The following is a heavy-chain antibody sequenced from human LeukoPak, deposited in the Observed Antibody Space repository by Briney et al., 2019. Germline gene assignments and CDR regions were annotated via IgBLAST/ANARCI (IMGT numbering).Heavy chain of an antibody. J-gene: IGHJ6*02. V-gene: IGHV4-39*01. CDR1: GGSISSSSYY. CDR2: IYYSGST. Sequence: TSETLSLTCTVSGGSISSSSYYWGWIRQPPGKGLEWIGSIYYSGSTYYNPSLKSRVTIFVDTSKNQFSLKLSSVTAADTAVYYCASYYGSGSSYYGMDVWGQGTTVTVSS. D-gene: IGHD3-10*01. CDR3: ASYYGSGSSYYGMDV.